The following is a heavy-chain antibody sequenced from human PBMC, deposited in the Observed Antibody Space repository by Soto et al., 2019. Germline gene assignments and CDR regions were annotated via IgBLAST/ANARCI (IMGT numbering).Heavy chain of an antibody. J-gene: IGHJ4*02. Sequence: EVQLLESGGGLVQPGGSLRLSCAASGFTFSSYAMSWVRQAPGKGLEWVSAISGSGGSTYYADSVKGRFTISRDNSKNTLYLQMNRLRAEDTAVYYCAKLPVVTTREYYFDYWGQGTLVTVSS. D-gene: IGHD4-4*01. CDR1: GFTFSSYA. V-gene: IGHV3-23*01. CDR2: ISGSGGST. CDR3: AKLPVVTTREYYFDY.